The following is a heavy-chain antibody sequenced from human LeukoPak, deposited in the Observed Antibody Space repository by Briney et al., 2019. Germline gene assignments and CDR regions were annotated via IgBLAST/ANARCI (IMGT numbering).Heavy chain of an antibody. CDR3: ARARGTGGRDGHYDY. D-gene: IGHD5-24*01. CDR2: IRYDGSNK. V-gene: IGHV3-30*02. Sequence: GGSLRLSCAASGFTFSSYGMHWVRQAPGKGLEWVAFIRYDGSNKYYADSVKGRFTISRDNSKNTLYLQMNSLRAEDTAVYYCARARGTGGRDGHYDYWGQGTLVTVSS. CDR1: GFTFSSYG. J-gene: IGHJ4*02.